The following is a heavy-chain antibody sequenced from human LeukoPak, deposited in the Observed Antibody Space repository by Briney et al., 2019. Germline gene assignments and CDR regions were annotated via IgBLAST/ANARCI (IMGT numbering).Heavy chain of an antibody. J-gene: IGHJ3*02. Sequence: GASVSVSFKASGDTFTVEDMHWGGQAPGQGGEGMGWINPNSGGTNYAQKFQGRVAMTGDTSISTAYMHLSRLRSDDTAVYYCARHGRFYDAFHIWGQGTMVTVSS. CDR2: INPNSGGT. CDR3: ARHGRFYDAFHI. D-gene: IGHD3-3*01. CDR1: GDTFTVED. V-gene: IGHV1-2*02.